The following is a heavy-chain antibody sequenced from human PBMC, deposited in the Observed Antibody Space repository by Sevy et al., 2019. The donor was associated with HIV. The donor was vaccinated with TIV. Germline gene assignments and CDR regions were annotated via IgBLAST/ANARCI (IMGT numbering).Heavy chain of an antibody. CDR1: GGSISSYY. Sequence: SETLSLTCTVSGGSISSYYWSWIRQPAGKGLEWIGRIYTSGSTNYNPSLKSRVTMSVDTSKNQFSLKLSSVTAADTSVYYCARDGYDFWRGYMRYYYMDVWGKGTTVTVSS. D-gene: IGHD3-3*01. J-gene: IGHJ6*03. V-gene: IGHV4-4*07. CDR2: IYTSGST. CDR3: ARDGYDFWRGYMRYYYMDV.